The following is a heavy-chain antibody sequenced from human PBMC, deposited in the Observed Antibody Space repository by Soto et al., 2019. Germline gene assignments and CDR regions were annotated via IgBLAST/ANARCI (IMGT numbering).Heavy chain of an antibody. Sequence: GGSLRLSCNCSGFRFSEHAMTWVRQAPGKGLGWVGFIRNTPYGGTTDYAASVRGRFTISRDDSASIAYLQMNSLKTEDSGLYYCSRRAPEGFDPWGQGTLVTVS. CDR2: IRNTPYGGTT. CDR3: SRRAPEGFDP. J-gene: IGHJ5*02. V-gene: IGHV3-49*04. CDR1: GFRFSEHA.